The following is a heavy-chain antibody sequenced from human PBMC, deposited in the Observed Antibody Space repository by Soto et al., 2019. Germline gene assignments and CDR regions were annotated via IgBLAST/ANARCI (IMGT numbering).Heavy chain of an antibody. CDR3: AKERVQVGATLTYFFDY. D-gene: IGHD1-26*01. CDR2: ISGSGGST. V-gene: IGHV3-23*01. J-gene: IGHJ4*02. Sequence: GGSLRLSCAASGFTFSSYAMSWVRQAPGKGLEWVSAISGSGGSTYYADSVKGRFTISRDNSKNTLYLQMNSLRAEDTAVYYCAKERVQVGATLTYFFDYWGQGTMVTVYS. CDR1: GFTFSSYA.